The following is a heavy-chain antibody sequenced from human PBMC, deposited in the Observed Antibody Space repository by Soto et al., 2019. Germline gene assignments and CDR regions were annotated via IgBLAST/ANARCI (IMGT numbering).Heavy chain of an antibody. D-gene: IGHD3-10*01. Sequence: QVQLQQWGAGLLKPSETLSLTCAVYGGSFSGYYWSWIRQPPGKGLEWIGEINHSGSTNYNPSLKSRVTISVDTSKNQFSLKLSSVTAADTAVYYCVREGIRYWFDPWGQGTLVTVSS. CDR3: VREGIRYWFDP. CDR1: GGSFSGYY. CDR2: INHSGST. J-gene: IGHJ5*02. V-gene: IGHV4-34*01.